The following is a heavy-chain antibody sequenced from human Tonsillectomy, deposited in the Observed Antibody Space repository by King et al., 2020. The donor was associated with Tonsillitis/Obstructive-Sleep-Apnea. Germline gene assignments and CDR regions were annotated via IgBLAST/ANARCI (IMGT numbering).Heavy chain of an antibody. D-gene: IGHD1-26*01. CDR3: ASDMAGYRGSYSDAFDI. Sequence: VQLVESGGGLVQPGGSLRLSCAASGFTFSSYWMSWVRQAPGKGLEWVANIKQDGSEKYYVDSVKGRFTISRDNAKNSLYLQMNSLRAVDTAVYYCASDMAGYRGSYSDAFDIWGHGTMVTVSS. CDR1: GFTFSSYW. CDR2: IKQDGSEK. V-gene: IGHV3-7*01. J-gene: IGHJ3*02.